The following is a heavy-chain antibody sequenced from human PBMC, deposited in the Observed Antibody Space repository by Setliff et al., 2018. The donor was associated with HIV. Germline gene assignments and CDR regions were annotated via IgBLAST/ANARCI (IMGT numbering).Heavy chain of an antibody. D-gene: IGHD3-10*01. V-gene: IGHV4-38-2*02. CDR3: ARDSFTVDYFMDV. CDR2: IYQSGST. J-gene: IGHJ6*03. CDR1: GGSISSGYY. Sequence: SETLSLTCTVSGGSISSGYYWGWIRQPPGKGLEWIGTIYQSGSTYYNPSLKSRVTISLDTSKNQFSLKLSSVTAADTAVYYCARDSFTVDYFMDVWGKGTPVTVSS.